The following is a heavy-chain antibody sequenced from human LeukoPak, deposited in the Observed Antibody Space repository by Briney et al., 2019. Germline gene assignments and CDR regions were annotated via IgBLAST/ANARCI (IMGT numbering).Heavy chain of an antibody. J-gene: IGHJ4*02. CDR3: TRVYSGDWYEKYFDY. V-gene: IGHV3-49*04. D-gene: IGHD1-26*01. CDR1: GFTFSDYA. Sequence: PGGSLRLSCTTSGFTFSDYAMSWVRQAPGKGLEWVAFIRSKTYAGTTEYAASVRGRFTFSRDDSKSLAYLQMNTLKTEDTAVYYCTRVYSGDWYEKYFDYWGQGTLVTVSS. CDR2: IRSKTYAGTT.